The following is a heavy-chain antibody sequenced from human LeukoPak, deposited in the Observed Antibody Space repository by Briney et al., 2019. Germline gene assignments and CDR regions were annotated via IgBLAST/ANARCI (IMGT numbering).Heavy chain of an antibody. Sequence: SETLSLTCIVSGGSMSSYYWSWIRQPAGKGLEWIGRMYTDGSTNYNPFLNSRVTMSVDTSKKHFSLRLNSVTAADTAVYYCATFDQKLAFDNWGQGTLVTVSS. CDR2: MYTDGST. V-gene: IGHV4-4*07. CDR1: GGSMSSYY. CDR3: ATFDQKLAFDN. J-gene: IGHJ4*02. D-gene: IGHD6-13*01.